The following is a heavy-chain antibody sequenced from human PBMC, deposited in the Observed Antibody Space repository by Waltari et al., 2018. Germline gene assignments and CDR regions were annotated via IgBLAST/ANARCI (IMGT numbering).Heavy chain of an antibody. J-gene: IGHJ3*02. CDR3: ARVPQLVVVTPGGTFDI. D-gene: IGHD2-15*01. CDR2: IYHSGST. Sequence: QVQLQESGPGLVKPSETLSLTCTVSGYSISSGYYWGWIRQPPGKGLEWIGSIYHSGSTYYNPSLKSRVTISVDTSKNQFSLKLSSVTAADTAVYYCARVPQLVVVTPGGTFDIWGQGTMVTVSS. V-gene: IGHV4-38-2*02. CDR1: GYSISSGYY.